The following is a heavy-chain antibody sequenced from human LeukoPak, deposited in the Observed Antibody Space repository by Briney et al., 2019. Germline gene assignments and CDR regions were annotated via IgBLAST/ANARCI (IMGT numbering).Heavy chain of an antibody. V-gene: IGHV3-30-3*01. CDR3: ARGRSSGWLDY. J-gene: IGHJ4*02. Sequence: GGSLRLSCAASGFTFSSYAMHWVRQAPGKGLEWVAVISYDGSNKYYADSVKGRFTISRDNSKNTLYLQMNSLRAEDTAVYYCARGRSSGWLDYWGQGTLVTVSS. CDR2: ISYDGSNK. D-gene: IGHD6-19*01. CDR1: GFTFSSYA.